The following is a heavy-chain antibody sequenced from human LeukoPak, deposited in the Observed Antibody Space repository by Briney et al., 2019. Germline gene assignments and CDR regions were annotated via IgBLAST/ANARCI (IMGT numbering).Heavy chain of an antibody. CDR3: ASRDPCSGGTCYGLGY. CDR1: GFSFSTYG. Sequence: GGSLRLSCAASGFSFSTYGMRWVRQAPGKGLEWVSAIVGGGDSTYYADSVKGRFTISRDNSKNTVYLQMDSLRAEDTAVYYCASRDPCSGGTCYGLGYWGQGTLVTVSP. D-gene: IGHD2-15*01. V-gene: IGHV3-23*01. J-gene: IGHJ4*02. CDR2: IVGGGDST.